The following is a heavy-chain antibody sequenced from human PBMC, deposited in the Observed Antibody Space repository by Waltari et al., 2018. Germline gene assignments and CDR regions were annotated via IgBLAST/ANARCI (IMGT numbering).Heavy chain of an antibody. V-gene: IGHV3-30*09. CDR1: EFTFSSYA. J-gene: IGHJ6*02. CDR2: IEYNKRNI. Sequence: QVQLVESGGGVVQPGRSLRLSCAASEFTFSSYAMHWVRQAPGKGVEGVAVIEYNKRNIYYVDSVKGRFAISRDNSKKMLYLQMNSLRAEDTAVYYCARDYCDRTNCHGMDVWGQGTTVTVSS. D-gene: IGHD3-22*01. CDR3: ARDYCDRTNCHGMDV.